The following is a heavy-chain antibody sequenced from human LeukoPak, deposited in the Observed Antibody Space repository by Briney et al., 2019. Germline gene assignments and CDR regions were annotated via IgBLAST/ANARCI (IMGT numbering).Heavy chain of an antibody. CDR2: INHSGST. D-gene: IGHD6-19*01. Sequence: SETLSLTCAVYGGSFSGYYWSWIRQPRGKGLEWIGEINHSGSTNYNPSLKSRVTISVDTSKNQFSLKLSSVTAADTAVYYCARSLGIAVAGTRYFDLWGRGTLVTVSS. CDR3: ARSLGIAVAGTRYFDL. V-gene: IGHV4-34*01. CDR1: GGSFSGYY. J-gene: IGHJ2*01.